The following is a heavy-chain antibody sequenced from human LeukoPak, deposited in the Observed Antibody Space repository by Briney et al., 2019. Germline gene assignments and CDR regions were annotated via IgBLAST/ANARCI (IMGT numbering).Heavy chain of an antibody. D-gene: IGHD2-15*01. J-gene: IGHJ3*02. CDR2: INPDSGVT. V-gene: IGHV1-2*02. Sequence: GASVKVSCKASGCTSTDYYMHWVRQAPGQGLEWMGWINPDSGVTNYPQKFQGRVTMTRDTSSSTAYMELIRLRSDDTAVYYCARDGTFDIWGQGTMVTVSS. CDR3: ARDGTFDI. CDR1: GCTSTDYY.